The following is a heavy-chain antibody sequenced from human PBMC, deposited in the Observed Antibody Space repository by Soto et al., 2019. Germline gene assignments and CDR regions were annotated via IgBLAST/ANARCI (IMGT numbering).Heavy chain of an antibody. CDR2: IYYTGIT. V-gene: IGHV4-30-4*01. Sequence: SETLSPTCTVSVGSVSGVDYFWSWIRQSPGKGLEWIGYIYYTGITHLNPSLKSRLTMAVDTSKNEFSLKLTSVSAADTAVYFCAREERKGIISWFDPWGQGTPVTVSS. D-gene: IGHD2-21*01. J-gene: IGHJ5*02. CDR3: AREERKGIISWFDP. CDR1: VGSVSGVDYF.